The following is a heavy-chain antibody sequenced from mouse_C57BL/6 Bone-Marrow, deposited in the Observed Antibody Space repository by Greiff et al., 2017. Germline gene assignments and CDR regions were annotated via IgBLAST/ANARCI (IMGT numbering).Heavy chain of an antibody. CDR1: GISITTGNYR. CDR2: IYYSGTI. J-gene: IGHJ1*03. CDR3: ARGDGYYWYFDV. D-gene: IGHD2-3*01. Sequence: DVQLQESGPGLVKPSQTVFLTCTVTGISITTGNYRWSWIRQFPGNKLEWIGYIYYSGTITYNPSLTSRTTITRDTPKNQFFLEMNSLTAEDTATYYCARGDGYYWYFDVWGTGTTVTVSS. V-gene: IGHV3-5*01.